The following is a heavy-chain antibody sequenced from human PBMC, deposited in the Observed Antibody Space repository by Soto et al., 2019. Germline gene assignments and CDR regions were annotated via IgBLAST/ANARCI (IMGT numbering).Heavy chain of an antibody. Sequence: GGSLRLSCAASGFTFSNAWMSWVRQAPGKGLEWVGRIKSKTDGGTTDYAAPVKGRFTISRDDSKNTLYLQMNSLKTEDTAVYYCTTDNWNYVEFYFDYWGQGTLVTVSS. J-gene: IGHJ4*02. CDR2: IKSKTDGGTT. CDR1: GFTFSNAW. V-gene: IGHV3-15*01. CDR3: TTDNWNYVEFYFDY. D-gene: IGHD1-7*01.